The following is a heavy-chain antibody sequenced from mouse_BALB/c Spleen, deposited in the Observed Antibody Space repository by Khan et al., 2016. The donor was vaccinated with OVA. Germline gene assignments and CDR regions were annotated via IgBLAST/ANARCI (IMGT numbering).Heavy chain of an antibody. CDR2: INTSTGEP. V-gene: IGHV9-1*02. D-gene: IGHD1-1*01. J-gene: IGHJ3*01. CDR3: ARGLNYYGSWFAY. Sequence: QIQLVQSGPELKKPGETVKISCKASGYTFTNFGMNWAKQAPGKALKWMGWINTSTGEPTYADDFKGRFAFSLETSASTAYLQINNLKNEDMATYFCARGLNYYGSWFAYWGQGTLVTVSA. CDR1: GYTFTNFG.